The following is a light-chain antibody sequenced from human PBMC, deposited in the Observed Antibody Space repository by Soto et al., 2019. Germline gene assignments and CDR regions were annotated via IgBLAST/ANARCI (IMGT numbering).Light chain of an antibody. CDR2: DAS. CDR1: QSVSSY. V-gene: IGKV3-11*01. CDR3: QQRTNWPPWT. J-gene: IGKJ1*01. Sequence: ENVLTQSPGTLSLSPGERATLSCRASQSVSSYLAWYQQKPGQAPRLLIYDASHRATGIPARFSGSGSGTHFTLAISSLHPEDFAVYYCQQRTNWPPWTFRQGTKVDIK.